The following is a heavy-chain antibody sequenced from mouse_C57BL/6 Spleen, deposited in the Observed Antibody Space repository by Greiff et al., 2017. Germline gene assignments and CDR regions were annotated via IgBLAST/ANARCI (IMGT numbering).Heavy chain of an antibody. CDR1: GFNIKDDY. CDR2: LDPENGDT. V-gene: IGHV14-4*01. CDR3: TSYFAY. D-gene: IGHD2-12*01. J-gene: IGHJ3*01. Sequence: EVQLVESGAELVRPGASVKLSCTASGFNIKDDYMHWVKQRPEQGLEWIGWLDPENGDTEYASKFQGKATITADTSANTAYLQLSSLTSEDTAVYYCTSYFAYWGQGTLVTVSA.